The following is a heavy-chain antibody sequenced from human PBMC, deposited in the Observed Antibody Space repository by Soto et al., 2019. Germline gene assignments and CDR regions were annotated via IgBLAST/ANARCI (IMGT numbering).Heavy chain of an antibody. D-gene: IGHD2-2*01. J-gene: IGHJ6*02. CDR2: INSDGSSI. CDR1: KFTITSYW. CDR3: EREVGPGDVLRGMDV. Sequence: EVQLVESGGGLVQPGGSVRLSCADSKFTITSYWMHWVRQAPGKGLVWVSRINSDGSSISYADAVKGRFTISRDNAKNTLYLQMNSLRVEDTAVYYCEREVGPGDVLRGMDVWGQGNTVTV. V-gene: IGHV3-74*01.